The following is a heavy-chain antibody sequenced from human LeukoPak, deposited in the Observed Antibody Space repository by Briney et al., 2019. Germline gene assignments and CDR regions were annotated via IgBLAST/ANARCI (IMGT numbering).Heavy chain of an antibody. CDR3: ARDGFGYGDYVNAFDI. D-gene: IGHD4-17*01. CDR1: DGSFSDYY. CDR2: INHSGST. V-gene: IGHV4-34*01. Sequence: MPSETLSLTCTVYDGSFSDYYWSWIRQPPGKGLEWIGEINHSGSTIHNPSLKSRVTMSVDTSENQFSLKLSSVTAADTAVYYCARDGFGYGDYVNAFDIWGQGTMVTVSS. J-gene: IGHJ3*02.